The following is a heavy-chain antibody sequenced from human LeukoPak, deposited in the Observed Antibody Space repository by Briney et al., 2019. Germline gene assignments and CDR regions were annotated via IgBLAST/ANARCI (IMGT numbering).Heavy chain of an antibody. CDR1: GFTFSSYW. D-gene: IGHD3-3*01. CDR2: TNSAGSST. CDR3: ARGPVYYDFWSGLDY. Sequence: EPAGSLRLSCAASGFTFSSYWMHWVRQAPGKGLVWVSSTNSAGSSTSYADYVKGRFTIARDNAKNTLYLQMNSLRAEDTAVYYCARGPVYYDFWSGLDYWGQGTLVTVSS. J-gene: IGHJ4*02. V-gene: IGHV3-74*01.